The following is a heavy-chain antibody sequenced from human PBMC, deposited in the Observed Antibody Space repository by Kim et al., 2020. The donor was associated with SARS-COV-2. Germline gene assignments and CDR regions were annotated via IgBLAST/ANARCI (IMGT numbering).Heavy chain of an antibody. CDR3: AREQTTVTTIWFDP. J-gene: IGHJ5*02. D-gene: IGHD4-17*01. V-gene: IGHV4-34*01. CDR2: INHSGST. CDR1: GGSFSGYY. Sequence: SETLSLTCAVYGGSFSGYYWSWIRQPPGKGLEWIGEINHSGSTNYNPSLKSRVTISVDTSKNQFSLKLSSVTAADTAVYYCAREQTTVTTIWFDPWGQGTLVTVSS.